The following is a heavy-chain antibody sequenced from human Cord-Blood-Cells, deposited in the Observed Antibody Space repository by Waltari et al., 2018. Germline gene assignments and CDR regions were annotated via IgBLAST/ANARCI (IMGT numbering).Heavy chain of an antibody. J-gene: IGHJ4*02. CDR1: GGSISSYY. CDR2: IYYSGST. V-gene: IGHV4-59*08. D-gene: IGHD3-22*01. Sequence: QVQLQESGPGLAKPSETLSLTCTVSGGSISSYYWSWIRQPPGKGLEWIGYIYYSGSTNYNPSLKSRVTISVDTSKNQFSLKLSSVTAADTAVYYCARLGWNTYDSSGYYYFDYWGQGTLVTVSS. CDR3: ARLGWNTYDSSGYYYFDY.